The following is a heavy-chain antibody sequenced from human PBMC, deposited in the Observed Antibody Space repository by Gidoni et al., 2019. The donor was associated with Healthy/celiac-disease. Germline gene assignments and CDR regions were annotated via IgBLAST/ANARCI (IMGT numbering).Heavy chain of an antibody. D-gene: IGHD3-3*01. J-gene: IGHJ2*01. V-gene: IGHV3-9*01. CDR1: GFTFDDYA. CDR2: ISWNSGSI. CDR3: AKDSHSHYDFWSGYAKRYFDL. Sequence: EVQLVESGGGLVQPGRSLRLSCAASGFTFDDYAMHWVRQAPGKGLEWVSGISWNSGSIGYADSVKGRFTISRDNAKNSLYLQMNSLRAEDTALYYCAKDSHSHYDFWSGYAKRYFDLWGRGTLVTVSS.